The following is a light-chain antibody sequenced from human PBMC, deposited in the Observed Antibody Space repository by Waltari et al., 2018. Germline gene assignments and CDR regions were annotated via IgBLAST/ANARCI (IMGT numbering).Light chain of an antibody. Sequence: EIVMTQSPAPLSVSPGERATLSCRASQSVSSNLAWYQQKPGQAPRLLIYGASTRATGIPARFSGSGSGTEFTLTISSLQSEDFAVYYCQQYNNWPPTFGQGTKVEIK. J-gene: IGKJ1*01. CDR3: QQYNNWPPT. V-gene: IGKV3-15*01. CDR2: GAS. CDR1: QSVSSN.